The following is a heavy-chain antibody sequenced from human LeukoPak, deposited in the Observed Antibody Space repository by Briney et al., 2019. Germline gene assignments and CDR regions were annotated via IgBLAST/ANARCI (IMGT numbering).Heavy chain of an antibody. Sequence: GGSLRLSCAASGFTFNTYSMNWVRQAPGKGLEWVSSISSSSNYIYYADSVKGRFTISRDNAKNSLYLQMNSLRAEDTAVYYCAGVGVRGSSPVGYFDYWGQGALVTVSS. J-gene: IGHJ4*02. D-gene: IGHD3-10*01. CDR2: ISSSSNYI. V-gene: IGHV3-21*01. CDR3: AGVGVRGSSPVGYFDY. CDR1: GFTFNTYS.